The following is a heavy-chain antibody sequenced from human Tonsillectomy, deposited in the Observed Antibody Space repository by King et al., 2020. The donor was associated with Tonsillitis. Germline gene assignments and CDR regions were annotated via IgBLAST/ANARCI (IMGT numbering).Heavy chain of an antibody. CDR3: ALPKGYYDSSGEDAFDI. CDR1: GYTFTGYY. CDR2: INPNSGGT. J-gene: IGHJ3*02. D-gene: IGHD3-22*01. Sequence: VQLVESGAEVKKPGASVKVSCKASGYTFTGYYMHWVRQAPGQGLEWMGWINPNSGGTNYAQKFQGRVTMTRDTSISTAYMELSRLRSDDTAVYYCALPKGYYDSSGEDAFDIWGRGTMVTVSS. V-gene: IGHV1-2*02.